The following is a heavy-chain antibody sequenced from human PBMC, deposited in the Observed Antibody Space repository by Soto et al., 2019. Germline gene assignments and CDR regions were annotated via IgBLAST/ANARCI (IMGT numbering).Heavy chain of an antibody. V-gene: IGHV1-2*04. Sequence: ASVKVSCKASGYTFTGYYMHWVRQAPGQGLEWMGWINPNSGGTNYAQKFQGWVTMTRDTSISTAYMELSRLRSDDTAVYYCARGATVDTAMVTGYWGQGNLVTVSS. CDR2: INPNSGGT. CDR1: GYTFTGYY. J-gene: IGHJ4*02. CDR3: ARGATVDTAMVTGY. D-gene: IGHD5-18*01.